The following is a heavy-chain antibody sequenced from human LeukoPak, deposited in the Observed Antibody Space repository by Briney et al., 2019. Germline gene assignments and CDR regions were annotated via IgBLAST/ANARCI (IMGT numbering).Heavy chain of an antibody. V-gene: IGHV4-59*01. CDR1: GGSISSYY. D-gene: IGHD2-2*01. J-gene: IGHJ4*02. Sequence: SETLSLTCTVSGGSISSYYWSWIRQPPGKGLEWIGYIYYSGSTNYNPSLKSRVTISVDTSKNQFSLKLSSVTAADTAVYYCARGFGSSAYRRGGFFDYWGQGTLVTVSS. CDR2: IYYSGST. CDR3: ARGFGSSAYRRGGFFDY.